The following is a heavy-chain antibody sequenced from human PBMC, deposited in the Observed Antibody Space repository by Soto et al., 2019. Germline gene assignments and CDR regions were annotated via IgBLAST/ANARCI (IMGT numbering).Heavy chain of an antibody. D-gene: IGHD7-27*01. CDR1: GDTVSELA. CDR2: FDPEDGET. Sequence: ASVKVSCKVSGDTVSELALHWVRQTPGKGPEWMGGFDPEDGETIYAQNFQDRVIMTEDTSRNTVFMELRSLTSGDTAVYYCVTLNLWAQHYFEDWGQGTLVTVSS. J-gene: IGHJ4*02. CDR3: VTLNLWAQHYFED. V-gene: IGHV1-24*01.